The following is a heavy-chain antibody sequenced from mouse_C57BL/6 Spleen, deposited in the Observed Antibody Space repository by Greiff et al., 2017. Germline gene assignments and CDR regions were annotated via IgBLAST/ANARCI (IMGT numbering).Heavy chain of an antibody. V-gene: IGHV14-4*01. CDR3: TLYEGYYRAMDY. J-gene: IGHJ4*01. CDR2: IDPENGDT. Sequence: VQLQQSGAELVRPGASVKLSCTASGFNIKDDYMHWVKQRPEQGLEWIGWIDPENGDTEYASKFQGKATITADTSSNTAYLQLSSLTSEDTAVYYCTLYEGYYRAMDYWGQGTSVTVSS. CDR1: GFNIKDDY. D-gene: IGHD2-3*01.